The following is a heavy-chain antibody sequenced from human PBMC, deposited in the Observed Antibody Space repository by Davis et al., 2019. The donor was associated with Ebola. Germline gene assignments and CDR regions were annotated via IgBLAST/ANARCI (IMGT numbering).Heavy chain of an antibody. D-gene: IGHD2-2*03. V-gene: IGHV5-51*01. CDR1: GYNFNNYW. CDR3: ARRGYCSGTACPWGWFES. J-gene: IGHJ5*01. Sequence: GESLKISCKGSGYNFNNYWIGWVRQMPGKGLEWMGIIYPGDSDTRYNPSFRGQVTISADKSISTAYLQWTSLKASDTAMCYCARRGYCSGTACPWGWFESWGQGTLVTVSS. CDR2: IYPGDSDT.